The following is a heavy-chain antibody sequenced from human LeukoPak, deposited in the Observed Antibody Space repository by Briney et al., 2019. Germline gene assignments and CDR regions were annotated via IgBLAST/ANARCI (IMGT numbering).Heavy chain of an antibody. V-gene: IGHV3-74*01. J-gene: IGHJ3*01. D-gene: IGHD2-8*01. CDR1: GFTFSSYW. CDR2: INNDESST. CDR3: ARVQGHPPNGLDV. Sequence: GGSLRLSCAASGFTFSSYWMHWVRQSPGKGLVWVSRINNDESSTSYANSVKGRFTISRDNAKNTLYLQMNSLRAEDTAVYYCARVQGHPPNGLDVWGQGTMVTVSS.